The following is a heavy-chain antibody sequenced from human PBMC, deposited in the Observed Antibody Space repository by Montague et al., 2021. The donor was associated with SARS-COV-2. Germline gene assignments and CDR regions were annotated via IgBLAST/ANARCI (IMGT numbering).Heavy chain of an antibody. CDR2: IHHTGIT. CDR3: ASHPVFQQLYS. D-gene: IGHD6-13*01. Sequence: SETLSLTCAVSGASVSSINWWSWVRQPPGRGLEWIAEIHHTGITNFNPSLRSRVSISLDSSKNQLSLTLISVTAADKAIYYCASHPVFQQLYSWGQGTLVSVSS. J-gene: IGHJ4*02. CDR1: GASVSSINW. V-gene: IGHV4-4*02.